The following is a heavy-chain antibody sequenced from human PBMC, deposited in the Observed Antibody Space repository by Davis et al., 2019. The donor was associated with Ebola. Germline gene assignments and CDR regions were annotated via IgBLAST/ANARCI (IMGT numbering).Heavy chain of an antibody. CDR2: ISYDGSNK. V-gene: IGHV3-30-3*02. J-gene: IGHJ4*02. CDR3: AKLGGSYPQFDY. Sequence: GGSLRLSCAASGFTFSSYAMHWVRQAPAKGLEWVAVISYDGSNKYYADSVKGRFTISRDNSKNTLYLQMNSLRAEDTAVYYCAKLGGSYPQFDYWGQGTLVTVSS. CDR1: GFTFSSYA. D-gene: IGHD1-26*01.